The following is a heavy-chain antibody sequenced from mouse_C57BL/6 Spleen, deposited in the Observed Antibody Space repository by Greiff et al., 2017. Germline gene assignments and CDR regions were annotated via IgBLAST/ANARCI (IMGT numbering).Heavy chain of an antibody. V-gene: IGHV2-3*01. D-gene: IGHD1-1*01. CDR3: AKAGEYYGSSYDYYAKDY. J-gene: IGHJ4*01. CDR1: GFSLTSYG. CDR2: IWGDGST. Sequence: QVQLKESGPGLVAPSPSLSITCTVSGFSLTSYGVSWVRQPPGQGLEWLGVIWGDGSTNYHSALISRLSISKDNSKSQVFLKLNSLQTDDTATYYCAKAGEYYGSSYDYYAKDYWGQGTSVTVSS.